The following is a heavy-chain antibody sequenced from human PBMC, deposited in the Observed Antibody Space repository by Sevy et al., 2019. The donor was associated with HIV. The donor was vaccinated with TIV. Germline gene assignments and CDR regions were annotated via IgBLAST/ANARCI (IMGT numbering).Heavy chain of an antibody. V-gene: IGHV4-31*03. D-gene: IGHD5-18*01. Sequence: SETLSLTCTVSGGSISSGGYYWSWIRQHPGKGLEWIGYIYYSGSTYYNPSLKSRVTISVDTSKNQFSLKLSSVTAADTAVYYCARAHQAVQLWLNWFDPWGQGTLVTVSS. CDR3: ARAHQAVQLWLNWFDP. CDR1: GGSISSGGYY. CDR2: IYYSGST. J-gene: IGHJ5*02.